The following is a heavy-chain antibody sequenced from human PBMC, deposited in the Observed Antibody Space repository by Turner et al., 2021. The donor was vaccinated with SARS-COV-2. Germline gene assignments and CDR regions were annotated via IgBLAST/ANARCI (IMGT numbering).Heavy chain of an antibody. J-gene: IGHJ4*02. CDR3: ARLEWLRSPFDY. V-gene: IGHV4-39*01. Sequence: QLQLQESGPGLVKPSETLSLTCTVSGGSISSSSYYWGWLRQPPGKGLEWIGSIYYGGSTYYSPSLKGRVTISVDTSKNQFSLKLGSVTAADTAVYYCARLEWLRSPFDYWGQGTLVTVSS. D-gene: IGHD5-12*01. CDR1: GGSISSSSYY. CDR2: IYYGGST.